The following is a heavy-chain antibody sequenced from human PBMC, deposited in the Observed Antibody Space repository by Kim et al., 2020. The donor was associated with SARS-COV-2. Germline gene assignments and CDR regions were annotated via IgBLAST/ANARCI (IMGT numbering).Heavy chain of an antibody. D-gene: IGHD7-27*01. V-gene: IGHV4-59*01. J-gene: IGHJ4*02. Sequence: SETLSLTCTVSGGSISSYYWSWIRQPPGKGLEWIGYIYYSGSTNYNPSLKSRVTISVDTSKNQFSLKLSSVTAADTAVYYCARSNWGTDSYFDYWGQGTLVTVSS. CDR1: GGSISSYY. CDR2: IYYSGST. CDR3: ARSNWGTDSYFDY.